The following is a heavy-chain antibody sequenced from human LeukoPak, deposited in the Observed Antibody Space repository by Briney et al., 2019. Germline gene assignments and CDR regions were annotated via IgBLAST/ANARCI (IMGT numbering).Heavy chain of an antibody. J-gene: IGHJ4*02. CDR3: ARVVRDSSGYYFDY. Sequence: SETLSLTCTVSGGSISSYYWSWIRQPPGKGLEWIGYIYYSGSTNYNPSLKSRVTISVDTSKNQFSLKLSSVTAADTAVYYCARVVRDSSGYYFDYWGQGTLVTVSS. CDR1: GGSISSYY. V-gene: IGHV4-59*01. D-gene: IGHD3-22*01. CDR2: IYYSGST.